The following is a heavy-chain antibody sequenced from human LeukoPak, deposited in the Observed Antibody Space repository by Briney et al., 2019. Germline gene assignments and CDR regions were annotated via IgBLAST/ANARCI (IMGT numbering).Heavy chain of an antibody. D-gene: IGHD6-19*01. Sequence: ASVKVSCKASGYTFTSYYMHWVRQAPGQGLEWMGIINPSGGSTSYAQKFQGRVTMTRDTSTSTVYMELSSLRSEDTAVYYCARRAVAGISYYYYYYGMDVWGQGTTVTVSS. V-gene: IGHV1-46*01. CDR1: GYTFTSYY. J-gene: IGHJ6*02. CDR2: INPSGGST. CDR3: ARRAVAGISYYYYYYGMDV.